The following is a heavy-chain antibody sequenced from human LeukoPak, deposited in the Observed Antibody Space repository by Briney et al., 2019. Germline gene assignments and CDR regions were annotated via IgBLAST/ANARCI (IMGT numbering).Heavy chain of an antibody. CDR1: GFSFSTRGVG. V-gene: IGHV2-5*01. Sequence: SGPTLVNPTQTLTLTCSFSGFSFSTRGVGVGWIRQPPGKALEWLALIYWNDDKRFNPSLKTRITLTKDTSRNQAVLIMTNMDPVDTATYHCAHSNNWAFDYWGQGTLVTVSS. CDR2: IYWNDDK. D-gene: IGHD1-20*01. J-gene: IGHJ4*02. CDR3: AHSNNWAFDY.